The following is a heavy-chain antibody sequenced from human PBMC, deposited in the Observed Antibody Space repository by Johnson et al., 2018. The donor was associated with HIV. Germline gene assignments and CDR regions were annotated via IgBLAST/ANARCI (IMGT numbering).Heavy chain of an antibody. CDR3: TTQARDAAAGSPLAFDI. Sequence: MQLVESGGGLIQPGGSLRLSCVASGFTVSSNYMSWVRQAPGKGLEWVGRIKSKTDGGTTDYAAPVKGRFTISRDDSKNTLYLQMNSLKTEDTAVYYCTTQARDAAAGSPLAFDIWGQGTMVTVSS. CDR1: GFTVSSNY. CDR2: IKSKTDGGTT. D-gene: IGHD6-13*01. J-gene: IGHJ3*02. V-gene: IGHV3-15*01.